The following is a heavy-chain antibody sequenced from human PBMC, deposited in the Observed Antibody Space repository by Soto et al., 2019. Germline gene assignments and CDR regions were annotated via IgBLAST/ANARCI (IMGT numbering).Heavy chain of an antibody. CDR2: INYRGTT. Sequence: QVQLQESGPGLVKPSQTLSLTCTVSGGSIINGDTYLNWIRQHPEKGLEWMGYINYRGTTNYYPALKSRILISIDTSKNQFSLRLTSVTAADTAVYYCARDAPGVAQYWGQGTLVTVSS. CDR3: ARDAPGVAQY. V-gene: IGHV4-31*03. D-gene: IGHD2-15*01. CDR1: GGSIINGDTY. J-gene: IGHJ4*02.